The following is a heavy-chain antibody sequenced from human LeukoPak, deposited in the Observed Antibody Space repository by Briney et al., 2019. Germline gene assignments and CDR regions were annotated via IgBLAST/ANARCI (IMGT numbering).Heavy chain of an antibody. CDR2: IYYSGST. D-gene: IGHD2-2*01. CDR1: GGSISSYY. J-gene: IGHJ6*03. Sequence: SETLSLTCTVSGGSISSYYWSWIRQPPGKGLEWIGYIYYSGSTNYNPSLKSRVTISVDTSKNQFSLKLSSVTAADTAVYYCAREGKDIVVVPAAMRYYYMDVWGKGTTVTIS. V-gene: IGHV4-59*01. CDR3: AREGKDIVVVPAAMRYYYMDV.